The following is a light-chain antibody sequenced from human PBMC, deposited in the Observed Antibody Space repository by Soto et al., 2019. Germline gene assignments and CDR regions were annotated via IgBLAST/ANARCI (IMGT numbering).Light chain of an antibody. CDR1: SSDVDYYNY. CDR3: SSYARNRDVL. V-gene: IGLV2-14*01. J-gene: IGLJ2*01. Sequence: HSVLTQPASVSGSPGQSITISCTGTSSDVDYYNYVSWYQQHPGKAPKLMIYEVSNRPSGVSNRFSGSKSGNTASLTISGLQAEDEADYYCSSYARNRDVLFGGGTKVTVL. CDR2: EVS.